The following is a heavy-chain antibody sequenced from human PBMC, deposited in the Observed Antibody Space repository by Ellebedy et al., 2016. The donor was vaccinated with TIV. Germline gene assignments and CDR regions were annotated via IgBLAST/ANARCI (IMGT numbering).Heavy chain of an antibody. CDR2: IKQDGSEK. V-gene: IGHV3-7*01. Sequence: GESLKISXAASGFIISNYAMSWVRQAPGKGLEWVANIKQDGSEKYYVDSVKGRFTISRDNAKNSLYLQMNSLRAEDTAVYYCARDLYWKVSFDYWGQGTLVTVSS. CDR1: GFIISNYA. D-gene: IGHD2-8*02. CDR3: ARDLYWKVSFDY. J-gene: IGHJ4*02.